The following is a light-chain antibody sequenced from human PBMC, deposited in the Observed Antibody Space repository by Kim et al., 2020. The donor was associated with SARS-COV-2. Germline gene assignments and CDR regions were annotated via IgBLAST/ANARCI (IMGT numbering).Light chain of an antibody. CDR3: QVGDSGVV. Sequence: SYELTQPPSVSVAPGKTARITCGGNNIGRKSVHWYQQKPGQAPVLVIYYDSDRPSGIPERFSGSISGNTATLTISRVEAGDEADYYFQVGDSGVV. CDR1: NIGRKS. J-gene: IGLJ2*01. CDR2: YDS. V-gene: IGLV3-21*04.